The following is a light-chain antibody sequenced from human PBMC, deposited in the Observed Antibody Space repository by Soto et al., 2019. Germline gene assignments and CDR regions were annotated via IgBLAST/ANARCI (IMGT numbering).Light chain of an antibody. CDR1: SSDVGGYNY. Sequence: QSALTQPPSASGSPGQSVTISCTGTSSDVGGYNYVSWYQRHPGRAPKLIIYEVSQRPSEVPDRFSGSKSGNTASLTVSGVQAEDEADYYCSSYAGSNNVVFGGGTKLTVL. V-gene: IGLV2-8*01. CDR2: EVS. CDR3: SSYAGSNNVV. J-gene: IGLJ2*01.